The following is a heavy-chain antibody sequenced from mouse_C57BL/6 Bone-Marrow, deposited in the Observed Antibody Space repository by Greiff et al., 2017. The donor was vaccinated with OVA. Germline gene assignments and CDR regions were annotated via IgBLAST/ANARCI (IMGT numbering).Heavy chain of an antibody. CDR1: GYTFTDYN. CDR2: INPNNGGT. CDR3: ARDAGLTFAY. V-gene: IGHV1-18*01. Sequence: VQLQQSGPELVKPGASVKIPCKASGYTFTDYNMDWVKQSHGKSLEWIGDINPNNGGTIYNQKFKGKATLTVDKSSSTAYMELRSLTSEDTAVYYCARDAGLTFAYWGQGTLVTVSA. J-gene: IGHJ3*01.